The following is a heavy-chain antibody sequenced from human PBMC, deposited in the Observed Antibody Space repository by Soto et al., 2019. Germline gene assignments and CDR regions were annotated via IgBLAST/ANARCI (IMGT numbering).Heavy chain of an antibody. J-gene: IGHJ5*02. V-gene: IGHV3-11*06. CDR1: GFTFSDYY. D-gene: IGHD6-13*01. CDR3: ARVIAAADSA. Sequence: GALRLSCAASGFTFSDYYMSWIRQAPGKGLEWVSYISSSSSYTNYADSVKGRFTISRDNAKNSLYLQMNSLRAEDTAVYYCARVIAAADSAWGQGTLVTVSS. CDR2: ISSSSSYT.